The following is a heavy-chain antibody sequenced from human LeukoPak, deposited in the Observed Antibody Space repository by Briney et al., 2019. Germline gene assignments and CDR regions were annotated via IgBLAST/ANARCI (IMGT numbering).Heavy chain of an antibody. J-gene: IGHJ4*02. Sequence: PGGSLRLSCAASGFTFSSYSMNWVRQAPGKGLEWVSSISSSSSYIYYADSVKGRFTISRDNAKNSLYLQMNSLRAEDTAVYYCARGELYSSSWPTELAHWGQGTLVTVSS. CDR1: GFTFSSYS. CDR3: ARGELYSSSWPTELAH. CDR2: ISSSSSYI. D-gene: IGHD6-13*01. V-gene: IGHV3-21*01.